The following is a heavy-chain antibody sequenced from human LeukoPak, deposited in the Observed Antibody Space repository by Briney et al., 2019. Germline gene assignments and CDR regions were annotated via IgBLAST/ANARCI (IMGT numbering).Heavy chain of an antibody. CDR2: ISGSGENT. CDR3: AKDRGY. CDR1: GLTFSTYG. J-gene: IGHJ4*02. D-gene: IGHD5-24*01. V-gene: IGHV3-23*01. Sequence: PGGSQRLSCVVSGLTFSTYGMTWVRQAPGKGLEWVSAISGSGENTYYADPVKGRFSISRDNSKNTMYLQMNSLRVEDTAVYYCAKDRGYWGQGTQVTVSS.